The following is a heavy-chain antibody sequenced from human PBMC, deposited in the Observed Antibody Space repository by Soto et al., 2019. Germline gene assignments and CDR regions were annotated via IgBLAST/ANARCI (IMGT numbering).Heavy chain of an antibody. CDR3: SRVLPRAAMVDLFDY. J-gene: IGHJ4*02. Sequence: QVQLVQSGAEVKKPGASVKVSCKASGYTFTSYGISWVRQAPGQGLEWMGWISAYNGNTNYAQKLQGRVTITTDTSTSTAYMEMRSLRSDDTAVYYCSRVLPRAAMVDLFDYWGQGTLVTVSS. CDR2: ISAYNGNT. V-gene: IGHV1-18*01. D-gene: IGHD5-18*01. CDR1: GYTFTSYG.